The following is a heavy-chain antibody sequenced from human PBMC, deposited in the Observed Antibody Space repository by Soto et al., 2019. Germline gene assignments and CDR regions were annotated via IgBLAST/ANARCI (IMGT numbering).Heavy chain of an antibody. CDR3: ASEIVGATPLDY. D-gene: IGHD1-26*01. V-gene: IGHV3-21*01. Sequence: PWGSLRLSCAASGFTFINYSINFVRHSPVKGLEWVSSISSCSSYIYYADSVKGRFTISRDNAKHLLYLQMNSLIAEDTAVYYCASEIVGATPLDYWGQGTLVTVSS. CDR1: GFTFINYS. J-gene: IGHJ4*02. CDR2: ISSCSSYI.